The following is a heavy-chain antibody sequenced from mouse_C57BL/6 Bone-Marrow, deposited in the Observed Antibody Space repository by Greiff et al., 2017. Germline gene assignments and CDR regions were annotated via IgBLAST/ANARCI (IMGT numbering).Heavy chain of an antibody. CDR1: GFSLTSYG. V-gene: IGHV2-5*01. Sequence: QVQLQQSGPGLVQPSQSLSITCTVSGFSLTSYGVHWVRQSPGKGLEWLGVIWSGGSTDYNAAFMSRLSITKDNSKSHVFFKMNSLQADDTTIYYCAPSPDSSGPGAMDYWGQGTSVTVSS. CDR3: APSPDSSGPGAMDY. J-gene: IGHJ4*01. CDR2: IWSGGST. D-gene: IGHD3-2*02.